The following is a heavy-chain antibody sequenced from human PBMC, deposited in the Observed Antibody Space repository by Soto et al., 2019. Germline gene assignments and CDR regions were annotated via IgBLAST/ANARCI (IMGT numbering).Heavy chain of an antibody. CDR2: MYYSGST. D-gene: IGHD1-26*01. J-gene: IGHJ4*02. V-gene: IGHV4-59*01. CDR1: GGSISSYY. CDR3: ARGVTAGVDY. Sequence: SETLSLTCTVSGGSISSYYWSWIRQPPGKGLEWIGYMYYSGSTNYNPSLKSRVTISVDTSKNQFSLKLSSVTAADTAFYYCARGVTAGVDYWGQGTLVTVSS.